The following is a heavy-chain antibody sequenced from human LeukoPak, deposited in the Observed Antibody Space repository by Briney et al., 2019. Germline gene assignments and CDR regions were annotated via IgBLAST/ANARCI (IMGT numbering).Heavy chain of an antibody. V-gene: IGHV3-11*04. Sequence: GGSLRLSCAASGFTFSDYYMSWIRQAPGKGLEWVLYISSSGSTIYYADSVKGRFTISRDNAKNSLYLQMNSLRAEDTAVYYCARDFLPWYSGSHYEGPFDYWGQGTLVTVSS. CDR1: GFTFSDYY. J-gene: IGHJ4*02. D-gene: IGHD1-26*01. CDR3: ARDFLPWYSGSHYEGPFDY. CDR2: ISSSGSTI.